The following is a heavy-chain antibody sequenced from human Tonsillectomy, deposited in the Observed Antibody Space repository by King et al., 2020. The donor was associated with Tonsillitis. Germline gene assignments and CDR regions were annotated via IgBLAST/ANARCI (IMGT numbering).Heavy chain of an antibody. D-gene: IGHD3-16*01. Sequence: QLVQSGGEVKKPGASVKVSCKTSGYTFSRYGINWVRQAPGQGLEWMGWISTFNTNVNYAQKFQGRATMTTDTSTSTAYMELRGLTSGDTAVYYCAVFSLTWGQGTLVTVYS. J-gene: IGHJ4*02. CDR2: ISTFNTNV. CDR1: GYTFSRYG. CDR3: AVFSLT. V-gene: IGHV1-18*01.